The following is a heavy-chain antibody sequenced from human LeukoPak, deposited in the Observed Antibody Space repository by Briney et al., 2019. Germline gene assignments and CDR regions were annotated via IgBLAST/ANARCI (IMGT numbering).Heavy chain of an antibody. Sequence: ASVKVSCTPSVYSFTGYGVSWVRQAPGQGLEWTGWISPYTGNTDYVHDLRGRVTVTADTSTNTVYMELRSLRSDDTAVYYCTREAEDLPGAITFLYWGQGTLVTVSS. V-gene: IGHV1-18*01. CDR3: TREAEDLPGAITFLY. D-gene: IGHD2-2*01. CDR1: VYSFTGYG. CDR2: ISPYTGNT. J-gene: IGHJ4*02.